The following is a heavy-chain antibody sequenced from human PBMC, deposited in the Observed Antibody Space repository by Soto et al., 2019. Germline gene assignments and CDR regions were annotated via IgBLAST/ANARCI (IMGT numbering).Heavy chain of an antibody. V-gene: IGHV1-2*02. J-gene: IGHJ4*02. CDR2: INPGSGVT. D-gene: IGHD2-15*01. CDR3: ARKNVVVLGNYGFL. CDR1: GYSFTKYH. Sequence: ASVKVSCKASGYSFTKYHMQWVRQAPGQGLEWMGWINPGSGVTNQAQKFQGRVTMTRDTSITTTYMELNSLRAEDTAVYYCARKNVVVLGNYGFLWGQGTLVTVSS.